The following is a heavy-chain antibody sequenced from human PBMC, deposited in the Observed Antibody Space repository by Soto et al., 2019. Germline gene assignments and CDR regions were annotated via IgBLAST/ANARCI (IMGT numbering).Heavy chain of an antibody. J-gene: IGHJ2*01. Sequence: QLQLQESGPGLVKPSETLSLTCTVSGGSISSSGYYWGWIRQPPGKGLEWIGSIYYTVTTYYNPSLKSRVTISLDMSTNQFSLKLSSVTAADTTVYYCARKLSWGYWYFDLWGRGTLVTVSS. CDR3: ARKLSWGYWYFDL. V-gene: IGHV4-39*01. CDR1: GGSISSSGYY. D-gene: IGHD7-27*01. CDR2: IYYTVTT.